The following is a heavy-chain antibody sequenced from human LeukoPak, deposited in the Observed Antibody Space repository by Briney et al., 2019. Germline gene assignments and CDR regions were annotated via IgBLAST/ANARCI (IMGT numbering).Heavy chain of an antibody. Sequence: ASVKVSCKASGGTYSSYAISWVRQATGQRPEWMGWMSPNSGDTGYAQKFQDRVTMTRNTSISTAYMELSSLRSDDTAVYYCARGPPNWGYDYWGPGTLVTVSS. V-gene: IGHV1-8*02. D-gene: IGHD7-27*01. CDR2: MSPNSGDT. J-gene: IGHJ4*02. CDR1: GGTYSSYA. CDR3: ARGPPNWGYDY.